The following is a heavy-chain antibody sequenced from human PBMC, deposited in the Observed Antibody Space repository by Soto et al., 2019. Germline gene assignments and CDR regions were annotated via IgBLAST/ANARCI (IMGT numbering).Heavy chain of an antibody. CDR2: FIPLFRPA. J-gene: IGHJ6*02. CDR1: GGTFSSYT. V-gene: IGHV1-69*06. CDR3: ARDCGSTNCFDMDV. Sequence: QVQLVQSGAEVKKPGSSVKVSCKTSGGTFSSYTISWVRQAPGQGLEWMGGFIPLFRPATYAQKFPGRVTITADKSTNTAYMELSGLGFEDTAVYYCARDCGSTNCFDMDVGGQGTTVTVAS. D-gene: IGHD2-2*01.